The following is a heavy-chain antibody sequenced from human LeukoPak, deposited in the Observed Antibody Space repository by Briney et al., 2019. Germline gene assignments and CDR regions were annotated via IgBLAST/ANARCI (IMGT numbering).Heavy chain of an antibody. V-gene: IGHV3-73*01. Sequence: RGSLRLSCAASRLTFSGSAMRWVRHASGKGLEWVGRIRSKANSYATAYAASVKGRFTISRDDSKNTAYLQMNSLKTEDTAVYYCTRHSTVTTHPYYYYGMDVWGQGTTVTVSS. CDR3: TRHSTVTTHPYYYYGMDV. D-gene: IGHD4-17*01. CDR1: RLTFSGSA. J-gene: IGHJ6*02. CDR2: IRSKANSYAT.